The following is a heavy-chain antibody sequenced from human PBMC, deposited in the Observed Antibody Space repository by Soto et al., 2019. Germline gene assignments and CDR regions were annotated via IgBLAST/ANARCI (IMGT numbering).Heavy chain of an antibody. CDR1: GFPLSTSGVG. V-gene: IGHV2-5*02. D-gene: IGHD6-6*01. CDR2: IYWDDDE. Sequence: QITLKESGPTLVKPTETLTLTCTFSGFPLSTSGVGVGWIRQPPGKALEWLAFIYWDDDERCSPSLQSSLTITKDTSINRVVLTMANMDPVDTAKYYCARGVEALPVRGALDSWGQGTLVTVSS. CDR3: ARGVEALPVRGALDS. J-gene: IGHJ4*02.